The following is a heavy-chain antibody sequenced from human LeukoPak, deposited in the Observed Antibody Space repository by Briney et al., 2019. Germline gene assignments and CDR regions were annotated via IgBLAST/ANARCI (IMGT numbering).Heavy chain of an antibody. CDR2: IKQDGSEK. J-gene: IGHJ4*02. V-gene: IGHV3-7*01. CDR1: GFTFSSYW. D-gene: IGHD3-16*02. Sequence: PGGSLRLSCAASGFTFSSYWMSWVRQAPGKGLEWVANIKQDGSEKYYVDSVKGRFTISRDNAKNSLYLQMNSLRAEDTAVYYCASTRVDYDYVWGSYRYKGDYFDYWGQGTLVTVSS. CDR3: ASTRVDYDYVWGSYRYKGDYFDY.